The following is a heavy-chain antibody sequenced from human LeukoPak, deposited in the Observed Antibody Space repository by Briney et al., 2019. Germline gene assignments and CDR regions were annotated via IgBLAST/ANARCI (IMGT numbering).Heavy chain of an antibody. D-gene: IGHD5-24*01. CDR3: ARQRWLQFSGVNYFDY. J-gene: IGHJ4*02. Sequence: SETLSLTCTVSGGSISSYYWSWIRQPPGKGLEWIGYIYYSGSTNYNPSLKSRVTISVDTSKYQFSLKLSSVTAADTAVYYCARQRWLQFSGVNYFDYWGQGTLVTVSS. CDR1: GGSISSYY. V-gene: IGHV4-59*08. CDR2: IYYSGST.